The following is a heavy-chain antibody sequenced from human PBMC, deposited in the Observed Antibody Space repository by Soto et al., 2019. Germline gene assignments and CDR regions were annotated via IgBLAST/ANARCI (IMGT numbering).Heavy chain of an antibody. Sequence: PGGFLRLSCAASGFTFSSYAMHWVRQAPGKGLEWVAVISYDGSNKYYAESVKGRFTISRDNSKNTLYLQMNSLRAEETAVYYCSIDCFDFYDSSGYYPLYYYGMDVWGQGTTVTVSS. CDR2: ISYDGSNK. CDR1: GFTFSSYA. V-gene: IGHV3-30-3*01. J-gene: IGHJ6*02. CDR3: SIDCFDFYDSSGYYPLYYYGMDV. D-gene: IGHD3-22*01.